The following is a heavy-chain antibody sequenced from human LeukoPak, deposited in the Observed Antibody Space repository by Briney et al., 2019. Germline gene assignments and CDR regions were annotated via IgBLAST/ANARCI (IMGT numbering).Heavy chain of an antibody. CDR3: ARLQGYSLGYQYFYYMDV. J-gene: IGHJ6*03. Sequence: GGSLRLSCAGSGFIVGDTHMTWVRQAPGKGLEWVSLVYSGITTHYADSVKGRFSISRDHSNNILYLRMNTLRAEDTAVYYCARLQGYSLGYQYFYYMDVWGTGTTVTVSS. V-gene: IGHV3-53*01. D-gene: IGHD5-18*01. CDR1: GFIVGDTH. CDR2: VYSGITT.